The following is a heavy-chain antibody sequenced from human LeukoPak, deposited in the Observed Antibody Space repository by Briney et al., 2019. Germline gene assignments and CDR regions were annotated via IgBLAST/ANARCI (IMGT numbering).Heavy chain of an antibody. Sequence: SETLSLTCTVSGGSINSHSYYWGWIRQPPGKGLEWIGSVYYDGTSYSNPSLKTRVGVFVDTSRDQFSLDLDFVTAADTALYYCVRHISTNPGYFDSCGQGTLVSVSS. D-gene: IGHD5-24*01. V-gene: IGHV4-39*01. J-gene: IGHJ4*02. CDR1: GGSINSHSYY. CDR2: VYYDGTS. CDR3: VRHISTNPGYFDS.